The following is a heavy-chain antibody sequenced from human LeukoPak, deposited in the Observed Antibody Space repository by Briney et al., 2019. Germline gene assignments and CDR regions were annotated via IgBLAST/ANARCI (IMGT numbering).Heavy chain of an antibody. CDR2: IYYSGST. J-gene: IGHJ4*02. CDR1: GGSISSYY. CDR3: ARGTRLRQWLAKSFDY. D-gene: IGHD6-19*01. V-gene: IGHV4-59*12. Sequence: SETLSLTCTVSGGSISSYYWTWIRQPPGKGLEWIGYIYYSGSTNYNPSLKSRVTISVDTSKNQFSLKLSSVTAADTAVYYCARGTRLRQWLAKSFDYWGQGTLVTVSS.